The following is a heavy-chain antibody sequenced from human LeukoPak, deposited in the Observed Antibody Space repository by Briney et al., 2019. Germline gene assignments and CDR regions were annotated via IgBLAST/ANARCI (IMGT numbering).Heavy chain of an antibody. D-gene: IGHD3-9*01. CDR3: ARSPYGTYYDFLTGPFDS. CDR2: IYTSGST. Sequence: PSETLSLTCTVSRGSISRSGYYWSWIRQPAGKGLEWIGRIYTSGSTNYNPSLKSRVPISIDTSKNQFSLKLSSVTAADTAVYYCARSPYGTYYDFLTGPFDSWGQGTLVTVSS. J-gene: IGHJ4*02. CDR1: RGSISRSGYY. V-gene: IGHV4-61*02.